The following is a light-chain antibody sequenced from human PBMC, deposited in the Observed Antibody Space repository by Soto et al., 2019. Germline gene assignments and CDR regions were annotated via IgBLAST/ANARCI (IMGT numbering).Light chain of an antibody. CDR2: DAS. CDR3: QQRSNWAIT. CDR1: QSVSSY. Sequence: EIVFTQSPATLSLSPGERLTLSCRASQSVSSYLAWYQQTHGQAPRILIYDASNRATGIPARFSGSGSGTDFTLTISSLEPEDFAVYYCQQRSNWAITFGQGTRLEIK. J-gene: IGKJ5*01. V-gene: IGKV3-11*01.